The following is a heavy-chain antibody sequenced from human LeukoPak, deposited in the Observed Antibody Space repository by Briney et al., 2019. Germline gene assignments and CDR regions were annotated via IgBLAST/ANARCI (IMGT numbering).Heavy chain of an antibody. Sequence: GRSLRLSCAASGFTFSSYAMHWVRQAPGKGLEWVSAISGSGGSTYYADSVKGRFTISRDNSKNTLYLQMNSLRAEDTAVYYCAKVSSGCPDYWGQGTLVTVSS. CDR1: GFTFSSYA. J-gene: IGHJ4*02. D-gene: IGHD6-19*01. CDR2: ISGSGGST. CDR3: AKVSSGCPDY. V-gene: IGHV3-23*01.